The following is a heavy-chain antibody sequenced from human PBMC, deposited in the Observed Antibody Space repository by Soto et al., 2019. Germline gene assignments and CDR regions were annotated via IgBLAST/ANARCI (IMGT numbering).Heavy chain of an antibody. CDR1: GFTFSNFG. CDR2: ISADGSDK. Sequence: QVQLVESGGGVVQPGRSLRLSCAASGFTFSNFGMHWVRQAPGKGLEWVAAISADGSDKYFSGPVKGRFTISRDNSKNTLFLQMNSLRVEDTAVYYCVKGSDVARQELDYWGQGTLVTVSS. D-gene: IGHD3-3*01. J-gene: IGHJ4*02. CDR3: VKGSDVARQELDY. V-gene: IGHV3-30*18.